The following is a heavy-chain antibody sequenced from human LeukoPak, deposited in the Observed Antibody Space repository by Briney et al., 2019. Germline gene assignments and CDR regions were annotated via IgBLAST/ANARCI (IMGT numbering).Heavy chain of an antibody. Sequence: PGGSLRLSCAASGFTFSSYAMHWVRQAPGKGLEWVAVISYDGSNKYYADSVKGRFTISRDNSKNTLYLQMNSLRAEDTAVYYCARERLSSFNWFDPWGQGTLVTVPS. V-gene: IGHV3-30-3*01. D-gene: IGHD6-13*01. CDR3: ARERLSSFNWFDP. CDR2: ISYDGSNK. CDR1: GFTFSSYA. J-gene: IGHJ5*02.